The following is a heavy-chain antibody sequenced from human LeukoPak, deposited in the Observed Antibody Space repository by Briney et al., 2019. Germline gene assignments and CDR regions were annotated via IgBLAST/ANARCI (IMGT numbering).Heavy chain of an antibody. V-gene: IGHV4-59*08. CDR3: ARHRGYDFDY. J-gene: IGHJ4*02. Sequence: SETLSLTCTVSGGSISSYYWSWIRQPPGKGLEWIGYIYYSGSTNYNPSLKSRVTISVDTSKNQSSLKLSSVTAADTAVYYCARHRGYDFDYWGQGTLVTVSS. D-gene: IGHD5-12*01. CDR2: IYYSGST. CDR1: GGSISSYY.